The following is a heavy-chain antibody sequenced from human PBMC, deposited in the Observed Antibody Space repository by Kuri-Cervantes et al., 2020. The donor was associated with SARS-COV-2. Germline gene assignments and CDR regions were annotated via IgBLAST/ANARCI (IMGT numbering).Heavy chain of an antibody. D-gene: IGHD6-13*01. CDR3: ARRFYGSSWYNYYYYGMDV. CDR1: GYTFTSYD. CDR2: MNPNSGNT. Sequence: GESLKISCKASGYTFTSYDINWVRQATGQGLEWMGWMNPNSGNTGYAQKFQGRVTMTRNTSISTAYMELSSLRSEDTAVHYCARRFYGSSWYNYYYYGMDVWGQGTTVTVSS. V-gene: IGHV1-8*01. J-gene: IGHJ6*02.